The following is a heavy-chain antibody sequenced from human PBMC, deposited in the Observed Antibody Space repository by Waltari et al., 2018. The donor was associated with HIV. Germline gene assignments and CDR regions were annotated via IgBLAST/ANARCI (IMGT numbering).Heavy chain of an antibody. CDR2: LSGTGGIT. Sequence: EVQLLESGGGLVQPGGSLRLSCTASGFAFSSYAMTWVRQAPGKGVEWVSSLSGTGGITFYADAVKGRFSVFSENSRKTVYLQMNSRRAEDTALYYCARGEGFYDSTGYYLSFPDDWGQGALVTVSS. CDR3: ARGEGFYDSTGYYLSFPDD. V-gene: IGHV3-23*01. CDR1: GFAFSSYA. J-gene: IGHJ4*02. D-gene: IGHD3-22*01.